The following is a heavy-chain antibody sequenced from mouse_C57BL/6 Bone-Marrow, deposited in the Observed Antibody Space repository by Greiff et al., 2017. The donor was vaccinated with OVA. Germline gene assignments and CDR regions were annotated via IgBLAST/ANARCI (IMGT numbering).Heavy chain of an antibody. J-gene: IGHJ3*01. CDR3: ARVPFYYDTR. V-gene: IGHV5-4*01. D-gene: IGHD2-4*01. Sequence: EVQLVESGGGLVKPGGSLKLSCAASGFTFSSYAMSWVRQTPEKRLEWVATISDGGSYTYYPDNVKGRFTISRDNAKNNLYLQMSHLKSEVTAMYYCARVPFYYDTRWGQGTLVTVSA. CDR1: GFTFSSYA. CDR2: ISDGGSYT.